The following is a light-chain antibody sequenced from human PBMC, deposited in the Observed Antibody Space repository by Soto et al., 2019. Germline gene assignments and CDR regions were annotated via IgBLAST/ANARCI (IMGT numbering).Light chain of an antibody. Sequence: QSALTQPASVSGSPGQSITISCTGTSTYVGRYNYVSWYQQHPGKAPKLMVYDVSNRPSWVSNRFSGSKSGITASLTISGLQAEDEADYYCTSYTSDSTFSFGTGTKVIVL. CDR3: TSYTSDSTFS. CDR1: STYVGRYNY. V-gene: IGLV2-14*01. J-gene: IGLJ1*01. CDR2: DVS.